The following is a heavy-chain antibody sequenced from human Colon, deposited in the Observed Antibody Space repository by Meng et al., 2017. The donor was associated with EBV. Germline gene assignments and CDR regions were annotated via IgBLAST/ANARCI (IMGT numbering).Heavy chain of an antibody. Sequence: VPVLLTHSQTLFLTGTVSGGSISNGGYYWSWIRQPPGKGLEWIGYIYYSGSTYFNPSLKSRSFMSVDTSKNQFSLSLNSVTAADTAVYYCAREENTSGWYYHWGQGTLVTVSS. CDR2: IYYSGST. D-gene: IGHD6-13*01. V-gene: IGHV4-30-4*01. CDR3: AREENTSGWYYH. CDR1: GGSISNGGYY. J-gene: IGHJ4*02.